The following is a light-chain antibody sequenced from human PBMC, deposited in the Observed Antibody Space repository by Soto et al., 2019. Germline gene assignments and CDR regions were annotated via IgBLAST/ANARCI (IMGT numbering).Light chain of an antibody. Sequence: DIQMTQSPSTLSASVGDRVTISCRASQSISSWLAWYQQKPGKAPKLLIYKASTFQSAVQSRFSGCGSWTEFTLAISSLQPDDSATYYCQQYNDNWTFGQGTKVEIK. CDR3: QQYNDNWT. CDR2: KAS. J-gene: IGKJ1*01. CDR1: QSISSW. V-gene: IGKV1-5*03.